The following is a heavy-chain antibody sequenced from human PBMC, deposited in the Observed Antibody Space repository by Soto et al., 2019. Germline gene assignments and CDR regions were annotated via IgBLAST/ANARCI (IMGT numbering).Heavy chain of an antibody. V-gene: IGHV1-18*01. CDR3: ARDPVYASGWYCDN. Sequence: QVQLVQSGAEVKKPGASVKVSCKTSGYTFTSYGISWVRQAPGQGLEWMGWISTYNGNTNYAEKFQDRVTMTIDTSTSRAYMELTYRKSDATAVYYCARDPVYASGWYCDNWGQGTLVIVSS. D-gene: IGHD6-19*01. J-gene: IGHJ4*02. CDR1: GYTFTSYG. CDR2: ISTYNGNT.